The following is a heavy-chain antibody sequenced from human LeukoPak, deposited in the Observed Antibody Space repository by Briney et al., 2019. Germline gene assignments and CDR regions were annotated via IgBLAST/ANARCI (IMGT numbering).Heavy chain of an antibody. CDR3: AKDRAYGDYENYFDY. Sequence: GGSLRLSCAASAFSFSNYAMSWVRQAPGKGLEWVSTISTSGGSTYYADSVKGRFTISRDNSKNTLYLQMNSLRAEDTAVYYCAKDRAYGDYENYFDYWGQGTLVTASS. J-gene: IGHJ4*02. D-gene: IGHD4-17*01. V-gene: IGHV3-23*01. CDR2: ISTSGGST. CDR1: AFSFSNYA.